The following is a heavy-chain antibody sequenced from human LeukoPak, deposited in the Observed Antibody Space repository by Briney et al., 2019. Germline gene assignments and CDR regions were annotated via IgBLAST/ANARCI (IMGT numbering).Heavy chain of an antibody. V-gene: IGHV1-24*01. Sequence: ASVRVSCKVSGYTLTELSIHWVRQAPGKGLEWVGGFDPEDGKTIYTQKFQGRVTMTSDTSTSTVYMELSSLRSEDTAVYYCIVGELQRADAFDIWGQGTMVTVSS. D-gene: IGHD1-26*01. CDR3: IVGELQRADAFDI. CDR2: FDPEDGKT. J-gene: IGHJ3*02. CDR1: GYTLTELS.